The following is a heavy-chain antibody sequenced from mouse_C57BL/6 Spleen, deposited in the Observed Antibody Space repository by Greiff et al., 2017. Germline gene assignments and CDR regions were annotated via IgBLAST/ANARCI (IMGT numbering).Heavy chain of an antibody. D-gene: IGHD2-4*01. V-gene: IGHV5-9-1*02. CDR2: ISSGGDYI. CDR3: TRVEIYDYDGAWYFDV. J-gene: IGHJ1*03. CDR1: GFTFSSYA. Sequence: DVHLVESGEGLVKPGGSLKLSCAASGFTFSSYAMSWVRQTPEKRLEWVAYISSGGDYIYYADTVKGRFTISRDNARNTLYLQMSSLKSEDTAMYYCTRVEIYDYDGAWYFDVWGTGTTVTVSS.